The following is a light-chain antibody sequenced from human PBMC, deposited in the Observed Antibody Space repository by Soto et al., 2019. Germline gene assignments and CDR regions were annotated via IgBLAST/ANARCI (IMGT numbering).Light chain of an antibody. J-gene: IGLJ2*01. CDR1: TSHIGSQT. CDR2: LDN. V-gene: IGLV1-44*01. Sequence: QLVLPQPPSASGTPGQRVSISCSGSTSHIGSQTVTWYQRLPGTAPPLLLYLDNQRPSGVPDRFSGSKSGTSASLAISGLQSEDEADYFCASWDDSLNGPVFGGGTKLTVL. CDR3: ASWDDSLNGPV.